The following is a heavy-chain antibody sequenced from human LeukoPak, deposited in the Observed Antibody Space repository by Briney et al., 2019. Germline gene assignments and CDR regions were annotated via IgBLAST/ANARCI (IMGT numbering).Heavy chain of an antibody. J-gene: IGHJ3*01. CDR2: INTDGSST. CDR1: GFTFSGYW. V-gene: IGHV3-74*01. Sequence: GGSLRLFCAASGFTFSGYWMHWVRQAPGKGLVWVARINTDGSSTNYADSVKGRFTISRDNAKNTLYLQMNSPRAEDTAVYYCAVTIFGVVTPPRNWGQGTMVTVSS. CDR3: AVTIFGVVTPPRN. D-gene: IGHD3-3*01.